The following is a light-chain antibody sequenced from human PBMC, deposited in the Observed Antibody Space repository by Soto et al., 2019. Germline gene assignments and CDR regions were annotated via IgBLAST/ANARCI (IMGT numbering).Light chain of an antibody. Sequence: VLTQSPATLSLSPAGRAILSCRASQAVSRYYLSWYQKKPGQPPRLLIYGASTRATGVPDRFSGSGSGAAFILTISSLQAEDFAVYYCQLALTFGGGTTVE. V-gene: IGKV3D-7*01. CDR1: QAVSRYY. J-gene: IGKJ4*01. CDR2: GAS. CDR3: QLALT.